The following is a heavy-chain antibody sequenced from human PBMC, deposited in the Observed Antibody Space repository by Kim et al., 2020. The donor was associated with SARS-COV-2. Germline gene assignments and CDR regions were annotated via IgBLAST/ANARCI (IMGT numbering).Heavy chain of an antibody. J-gene: IGHJ6*02. V-gene: IGHV1-8*01. Sequence: YAQKFEGRATMTRNTSKSTAYMERSSLRSEDTAVYYCARILRYYSYGMDVWGQGTTVTVSS. D-gene: IGHD1-26*01. CDR3: ARILRYYSYGMDV.